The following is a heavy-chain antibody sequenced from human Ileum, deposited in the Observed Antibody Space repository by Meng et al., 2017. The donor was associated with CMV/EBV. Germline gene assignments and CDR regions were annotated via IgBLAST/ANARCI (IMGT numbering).Heavy chain of an antibody. CDR3: ARRRNWFDS. CDR1: GYPIIDYC. J-gene: IGHJ5*01. Sequence: KVACKASGYPIIDYCICWVRQATGQGPEWMGWVKPNSGKTGYAQKFQGRLIMSRNSSIDTAYMQLSSLRSDDTAVYYCARRRNWFDSWGQGTLVTVSS. CDR2: VKPNSGKT. V-gene: IGHV1-8*01.